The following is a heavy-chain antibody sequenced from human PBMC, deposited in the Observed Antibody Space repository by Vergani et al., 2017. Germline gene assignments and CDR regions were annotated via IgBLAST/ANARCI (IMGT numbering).Heavy chain of an antibody. V-gene: IGHV1-58*01. CDR2: IVVGSGNT. CDR3: ATHDTAMVFSVY. D-gene: IGHD5-18*01. Sequence: QMQLVQSGPEVKKPGTSVKVSCKASGFTFTSSAVQWVRQARGQRLEWIGWIVVGSGNTNYAQKFQERVTITRDMSTSTAYMELSSLRSEDTAVYYCATHDTAMVFSVYWGQGTLVTVSS. J-gene: IGHJ4*02. CDR1: GFTFTSSA.